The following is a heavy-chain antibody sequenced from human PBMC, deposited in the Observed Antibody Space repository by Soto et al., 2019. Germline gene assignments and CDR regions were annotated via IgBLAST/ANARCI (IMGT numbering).Heavy chain of an antibody. J-gene: IGHJ6*02. Sequence: ASVKVSCTVSGYTLTELSMHWVRQAPGKGLEWMGGFDPEDGETIYAQKFQGRVTMTEDTSTDTAYMELSSLRSEDTAVYYCATAVDTAMVLYYYYGMDVWGQGTTVTVSS. CDR3: ATAVDTAMVLYYYYGMDV. CDR2: FDPEDGET. CDR1: GYTLTELS. D-gene: IGHD5-18*01. V-gene: IGHV1-24*01.